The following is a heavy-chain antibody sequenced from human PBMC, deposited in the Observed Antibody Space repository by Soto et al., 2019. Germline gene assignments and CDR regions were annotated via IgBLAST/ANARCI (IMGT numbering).Heavy chain of an antibody. CDR3: ATWHEREHAYDV. J-gene: IGHJ3*01. CDR2: LYDGDGS. D-gene: IGHD1-1*01. CDR1: GLTVSGKKY. V-gene: IGHV3-53*01. Sequence: DVQLVESGGGLMQPGESLRLSCAASGLTVSGKKYVAWFRQAPGKGLEWVSALYDGDGSFYSDSVKGRFTTSSDSSKTTVYLQMNDLRPADTAVYYCATWHEREHAYDVWGQGTTVTVSS.